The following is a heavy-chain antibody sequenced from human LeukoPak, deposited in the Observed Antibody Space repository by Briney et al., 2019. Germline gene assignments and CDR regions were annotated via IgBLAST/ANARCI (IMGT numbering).Heavy chain of an antibody. CDR3: AREQWLVNNWFDP. CDR2: INPNSGGT. J-gene: IGHJ5*02. CDR1: GYTFTGYY. Sequence: ASVKVSCKASGYTFTGYYMHWVRQAPGQGLEWMGWINPNSGGTNYAQKFQGRVTMTRDTSISTAYMELSRLRSDDTAVYYCAREQWLVNNWFDPWGQGTLVTVSS. V-gene: IGHV1-2*02. D-gene: IGHD6-19*01.